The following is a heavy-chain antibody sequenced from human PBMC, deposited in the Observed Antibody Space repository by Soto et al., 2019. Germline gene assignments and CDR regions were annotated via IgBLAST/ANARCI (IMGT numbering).Heavy chain of an antibody. CDR3: ARGHPLPADY. D-gene: IGHD2-21*02. CDR1: GYTFTSYA. Sequence: QVQLVQSGAEEKKPGASVKVSCKASGYTFTSYAMHWMRQAPGQRLEWMGWINAGNGNTKYSQKCQGRVTITRDTSASTAYMELSSLRSEDTAVYYCARGHPLPADYWGQGTLVTVSS. CDR2: INAGNGNT. V-gene: IGHV1-3*05. J-gene: IGHJ4*02.